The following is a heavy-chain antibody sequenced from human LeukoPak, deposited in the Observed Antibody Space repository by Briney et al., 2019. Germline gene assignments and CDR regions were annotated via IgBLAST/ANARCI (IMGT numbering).Heavy chain of an antibody. Sequence: SETLSLTCTVPGGSISSYYWSWLRQPPGKGLEWIGYIYYSGYTNYNPSLKSRVTISVDTSKNQFSLKLSSVTAADTAVYYCARTTMVRGTYYMDVWGKGTTVTISS. CDR2: IYYSGYT. J-gene: IGHJ6*03. CDR3: ARTTMVRGTYYMDV. D-gene: IGHD3-10*01. V-gene: IGHV4-59*01. CDR1: GGSISSYY.